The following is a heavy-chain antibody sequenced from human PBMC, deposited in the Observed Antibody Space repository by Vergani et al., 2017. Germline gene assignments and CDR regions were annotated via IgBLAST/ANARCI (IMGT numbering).Heavy chain of an antibody. CDR3: ARDGYCISTSCRIHYMDV. J-gene: IGHJ6*03. D-gene: IGHD2-2*01. Sequence: QVQLVQSGAEVKKPGSSVKVSCKASGGTFSSYAISWVRQAPGQGLEWMGGIIPIFGTANYAQKFQGRVTITADESTSTAYMELSSLRSEDTAMYYCARDGYCISTSCRIHYMDVWGKGTTVTVSS. CDR2: IIPIFGTA. CDR1: GGTFSSYA. V-gene: IGHV1-69*01.